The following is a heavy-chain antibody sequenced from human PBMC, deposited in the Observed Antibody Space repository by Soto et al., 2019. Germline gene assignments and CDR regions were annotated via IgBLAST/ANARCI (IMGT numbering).Heavy chain of an antibody. CDR2: VYDTGDT. CDR3: VRQGIGYLHGLVDV. D-gene: IGHD1-1*01. J-gene: IGHJ6*02. Sequence: QVQLQQSGPGLVKPSETLSLTCTVSSGPSSSHNWGWIRQPPGRGLEWIGYVYDTGDTSYNPSLRRRVTISADTTTNHISLTLPSVTAADTAVYYCVRQGIGYLHGLVDVWGQGTTVSVSS. CDR1: SGPSSSHN. V-gene: IGHV4-59*08.